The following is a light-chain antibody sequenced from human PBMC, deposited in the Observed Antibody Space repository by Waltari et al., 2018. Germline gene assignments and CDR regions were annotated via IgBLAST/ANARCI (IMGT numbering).Light chain of an antibody. J-gene: IGKJ3*01. CDR3: QQRSNWPPVFT. CDR1: QSVSSY. Sequence: EIVLTQSPATLPLSPGERATLPCRASQSVSSYLAWYQQKPGQATRLLIYDASNRATGIPARFSGSGSGTDFTLTISSLEPEDFAVYYCQQRSNWPPVFTFGPGTKVDIK. CDR2: DAS. V-gene: IGKV3-11*01.